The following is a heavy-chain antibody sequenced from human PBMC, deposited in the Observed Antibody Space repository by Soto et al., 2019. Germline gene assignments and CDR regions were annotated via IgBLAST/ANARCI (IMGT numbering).Heavy chain of an antibody. V-gene: IGHV4-34*01. CDR3: ARRYDFWSGYYTLYYYYYGMDV. J-gene: IGHJ6*02. CDR1: GGTFSGYY. Sequence: HSESLSLTCAVYGGTFSGYYWSWIRQPPGKGLEWIGEINHSGSTNYNPSRKSRVTISVDTSKNQFSLKLSSVTAADTAVYYCARRYDFWSGYYTLYYYYYGMDVWGQGTTVTVSS. D-gene: IGHD3-3*01. CDR2: INHSGST.